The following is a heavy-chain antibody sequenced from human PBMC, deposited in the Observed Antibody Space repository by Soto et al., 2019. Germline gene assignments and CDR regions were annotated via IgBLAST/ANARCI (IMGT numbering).Heavy chain of an antibody. CDR1: GGSISSYY. Sequence: SETLSLTCTVSGGSISSYYWSWIRQPPGKGLEWIGYIYYSGSTNYNPSLKSRVTISVDTSKNQFSLKLSSVTAADTAVYYCARRVGVVPAAMPQGENWFDPWGQGTLVTVSS. CDR3: ARRVGVVPAAMPQGENWFDP. V-gene: IGHV4-59*08. D-gene: IGHD2-2*01. J-gene: IGHJ5*02. CDR2: IYYSGST.